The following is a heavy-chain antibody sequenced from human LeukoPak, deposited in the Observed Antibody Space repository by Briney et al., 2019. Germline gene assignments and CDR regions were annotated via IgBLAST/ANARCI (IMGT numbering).Heavy chain of an antibody. V-gene: IGHV3-23*01. D-gene: IGHD3-22*01. CDR1: GFTFSSYA. J-gene: IGHJ4*02. CDR2: ICGSGGTT. Sequence: GGSLRLSCAASGFTFSSYAMSWVRQTPGKGLEWVSAICGSGGTTYYADSVKGRFTISRDNSKNTLYLQMNSLRAEDTALYYCAKVGGYYYDSSGPYYFDYWGQGTLVTVSS. CDR3: AKVGGYYYDSSGPYYFDY.